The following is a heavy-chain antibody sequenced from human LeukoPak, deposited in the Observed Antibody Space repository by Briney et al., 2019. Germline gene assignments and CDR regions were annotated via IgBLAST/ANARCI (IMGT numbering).Heavy chain of an antibody. J-gene: IGHJ4*02. V-gene: IGHV4-34*01. CDR2: INHSGST. Sequence: SETLSLTCAVYGGSFSGYYWSWIRQPPGKGLEWIGEINHSGSTNYNPSLKSRVTISVDTSKNQFSLKLSSVTAADTAVYYCARVDSSGWYELDDWGQGTLVTVSS. CDR3: ARVDSSGWYELDD. D-gene: IGHD6-19*01. CDR1: GGSFSGYY.